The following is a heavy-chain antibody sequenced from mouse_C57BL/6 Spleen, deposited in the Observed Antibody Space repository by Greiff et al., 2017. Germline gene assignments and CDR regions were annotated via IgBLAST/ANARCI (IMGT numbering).Heavy chain of an antibody. D-gene: IGHD1-1*01. CDR2: IYPRSGNT. J-gene: IGHJ4*01. CDR1: GYTFTSSG. Sequence: QVQLQQSGAELARPGASVKLSCKASGYTFTSSGISWVKQRTGQGLEWIGEIYPRSGNTYYNEKFKGKATLTADKSSSTAYMELRSLTSEDSAVYFCARVITTVVPYAMDYWGQGTSVTVSS. V-gene: IGHV1-81*01. CDR3: ARVITTVVPYAMDY.